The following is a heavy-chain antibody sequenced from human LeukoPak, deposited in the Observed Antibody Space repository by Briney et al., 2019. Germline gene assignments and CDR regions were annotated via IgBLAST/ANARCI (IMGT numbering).Heavy chain of an antibody. CDR2: INPNSGGT. CDR1: GYTFTSYG. Sequence: GASVKVSCKASGYTFTSYGISWVRQAPGQGLEWMGWINPNSGGTNYAQKFQGRVTMTRDTSISTAYMELSRLRSDDTAVYYCARLRGVRGAPRSWFDPWGQGTLVTVSS. J-gene: IGHJ5*02. D-gene: IGHD3-10*01. CDR3: ARLRGVRGAPRSWFDP. V-gene: IGHV1-2*02.